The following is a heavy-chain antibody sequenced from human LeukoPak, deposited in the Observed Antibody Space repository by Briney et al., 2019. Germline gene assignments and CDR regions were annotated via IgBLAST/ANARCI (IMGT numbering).Heavy chain of an antibody. CDR3: AKGRGGSRWYSLDY. Sequence: GRSLRLSCAASGFTFDDYAIHWVRQAPGKGLEWVSGITWNSVTIAYGDSVKGRFTISRDNAKNSLYLQMNSLRAEDTALYYCAKGRGGSRWYSLDYWGQRTLVTVSS. CDR1: GFTFDDYA. V-gene: IGHV3-9*01. D-gene: IGHD6-13*01. CDR2: ITWNSVTI. J-gene: IGHJ4*02.